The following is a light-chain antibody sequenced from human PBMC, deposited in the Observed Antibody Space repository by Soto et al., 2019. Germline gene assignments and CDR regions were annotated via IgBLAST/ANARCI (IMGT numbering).Light chain of an antibody. J-gene: IGLJ2*01. CDR3: SLHAGSSTHVV. CDR1: GSDVGSYDR. CDR2: EVS. V-gene: IGLV2-18*01. Sequence: QSALTQPPSVSGSPGQSVTISCTGTGSDVGSYDRVSWFQQTPGSAPKVIIYEVSHRPSGVPDRFSGSRSGNTASLTISGLQAEDEADYYCSLHAGSSTHVVLGGGTKLTV.